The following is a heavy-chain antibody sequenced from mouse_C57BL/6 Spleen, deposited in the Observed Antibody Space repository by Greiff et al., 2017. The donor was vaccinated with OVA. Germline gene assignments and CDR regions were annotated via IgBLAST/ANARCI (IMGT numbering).Heavy chain of an antibody. J-gene: IGHJ1*03. Sequence: QVQLQQSGAELVRPGTSVKMSCKASGYTFTNYWIVSSKQMPGHGLSLIGYIYPGGGYTNYNEKFKGKATLTADKSSSTAYMQFSSLTSEDSAIYYCARRDGSSHWYFDVWGTGTTVTVSA. CDR3: ARRDGSSHWYFDV. CDR1: GYTFTNYW. D-gene: IGHD1-1*01. CDR2: IYPGGGYT. V-gene: IGHV1-63*01.